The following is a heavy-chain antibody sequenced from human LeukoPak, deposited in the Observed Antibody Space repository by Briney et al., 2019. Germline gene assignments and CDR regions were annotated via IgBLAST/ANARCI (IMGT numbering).Heavy chain of an antibody. V-gene: IGHV4-34*01. J-gene: IGHJ5*02. Sequence: SETLSLTCAVYGGSFSGYYWTWIRQPPGKGLEWIGEINHSGSTYCNPSLKSRVTISVDTSKNQFSLKLSSVTAADTAVYYCARGEPGITMVRNQPWGQGTLVTVSS. CDR3: ARGEPGITMVRNQP. D-gene: IGHD3-10*01. CDR1: GGSFSGYY. CDR2: INHSGST.